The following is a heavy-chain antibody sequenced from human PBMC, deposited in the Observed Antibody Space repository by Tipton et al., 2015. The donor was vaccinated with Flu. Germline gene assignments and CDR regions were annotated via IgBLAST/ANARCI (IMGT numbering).Heavy chain of an antibody. Sequence: TLSLTCAVYGGSFSGYYWSWIRQPPGKGLEWIGEINHSGSTYYSPSLKSRVTISVDTSKNQLSLKLSSVTAADTAVYYCARGPEQWLVNPHYFDYWGQGTLVTVSS. J-gene: IGHJ4*02. CDR1: GGSFSGYY. CDR2: INHSGST. V-gene: IGHV4-34*01. D-gene: IGHD6-19*01. CDR3: ARGPEQWLVNPHYFDY.